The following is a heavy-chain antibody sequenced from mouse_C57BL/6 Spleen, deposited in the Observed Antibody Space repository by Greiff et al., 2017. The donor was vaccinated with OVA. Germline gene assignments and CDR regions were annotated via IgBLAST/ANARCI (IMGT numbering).Heavy chain of an antibody. D-gene: IGHD1-1*01. J-gene: IGHJ2*01. CDR1: GFTFSDYG. Sequence: EVQRVESGGGLVKPGGSLKLSCAASGFTFSDYGMHWVRQAPEQGLEWVAYISSGSSTNYYADTVKGRFTISRDNAKNTLFLQMTSLRSEDTAMYYCARDYRDYYGSSDDWGQGTTLTVSS. CDR3: ARDYRDYYGSSDD. V-gene: IGHV5-17*01. CDR2: ISSGSSTN.